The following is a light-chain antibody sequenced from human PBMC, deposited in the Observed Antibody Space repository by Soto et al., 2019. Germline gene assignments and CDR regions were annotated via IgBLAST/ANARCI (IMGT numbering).Light chain of an antibody. Sequence: EIVLTQSPATLSLTPGERATLSCRASQGVSRYLAWYQQKPGQAPRLLIYGASHRATGIPARFSGSGSGTDFTLTFSSLEPEDSAVYYSQQRSNWPPITFGGPTQVEI. J-gene: IGKJ4*01. CDR1: QGVSRY. CDR2: GAS. CDR3: QQRSNWPPIT. V-gene: IGKV3-11*01.